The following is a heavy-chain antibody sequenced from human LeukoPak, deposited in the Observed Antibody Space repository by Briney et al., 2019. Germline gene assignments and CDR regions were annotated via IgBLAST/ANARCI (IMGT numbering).Heavy chain of an antibody. V-gene: IGHV1-69*06. CDR1: GYTFTGYY. D-gene: IGHD3-9*01. CDR3: ARVYYDILTGYSDAFDI. CDR2: IIPIFGTA. J-gene: IGHJ3*02. Sequence: ASVKVSCKASGYTFTGYYMHWVRQAPGQGLEWMGGIIPIFGTANYAQKFQGRVTITADKSTSTAYMELSSLRSEDTAVYYCARVYYDILTGYSDAFDIWGQGTMVTVSS.